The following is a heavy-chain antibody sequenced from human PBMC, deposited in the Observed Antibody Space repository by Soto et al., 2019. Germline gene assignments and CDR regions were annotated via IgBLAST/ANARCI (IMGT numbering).Heavy chain of an antibody. Sequence: QVQLVQSGAEVKKPGSSVKVSCRASGGTFSSYAVSWVRQAPGQGLEWMGVIIPLLNTPKYVEKFQGRVTITADASATTAYLELSSLTSEDTAVYYCARESSSPNYYYYGMDVCGQGTTVTVSS. CDR2: IIPLLNTP. CDR1: GGTFSSYA. D-gene: IGHD6-6*01. J-gene: IGHJ6*02. CDR3: ARESSSPNYYYYGMDV. V-gene: IGHV1-69*01.